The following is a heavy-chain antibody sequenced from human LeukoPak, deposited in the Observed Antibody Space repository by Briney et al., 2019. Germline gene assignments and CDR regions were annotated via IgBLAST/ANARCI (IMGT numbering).Heavy chain of an antibody. V-gene: IGHV4-39*01. CDR3: ARRSGTCHAFDI. Sequence: SETLSLTCTVSGGSISSNGYYWGWIRQPPGKGLEWIGSFYYTGSTFYSPSLKSRVTISVDTSKNQFSLKLSSVTAADTAVYYCARRSGTCHAFDIWGQGTMVTVSS. CDR1: GGSISSNGYY. CDR2: FYYTGST. J-gene: IGHJ3*02. D-gene: IGHD1-26*01.